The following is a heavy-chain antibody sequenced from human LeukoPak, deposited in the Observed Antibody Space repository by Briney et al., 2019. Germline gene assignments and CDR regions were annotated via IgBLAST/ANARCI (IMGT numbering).Heavy chain of an antibody. CDR3: ARALFKSRYFASPWFDP. CDR1: GASISSYY. Sequence: PSETLSLTCTVSGASISSYYWSWIRQPPGQGLEWIGYIYYSGTAYYNPSLKSRVTISVDTSKNQFSLKLSSVTAADTAVYYCARALFKSRYFASPWFDPWGQGTLVTVSS. V-gene: IGHV4-59*01. CDR2: IYYSGTA. D-gene: IGHD3-9*01. J-gene: IGHJ5*02.